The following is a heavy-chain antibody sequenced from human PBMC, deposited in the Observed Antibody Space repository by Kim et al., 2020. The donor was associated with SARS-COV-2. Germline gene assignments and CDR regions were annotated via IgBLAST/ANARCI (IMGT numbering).Heavy chain of an antibody. CDR2: ISYDGSNK. J-gene: IGHJ4*02. V-gene: IGHV3-30*18. Sequence: WGSLRLSCAASGFTFSSYGMHWVRQAPGKGLEWVAVISYDGSNKYYADSVKGRFTISRDNSKNTLYLQMNSLRAEDTAVYYCAKDQADYDSSGYYYGGHYFDYWGQGTLVTVPS. CDR1: GFTFSSYG. CDR3: AKDQADYDSSGYYYGGHYFDY. D-gene: IGHD3-22*01.